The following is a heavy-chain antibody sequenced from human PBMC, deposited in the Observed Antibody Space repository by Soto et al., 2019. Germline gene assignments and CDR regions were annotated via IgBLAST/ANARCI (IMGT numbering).Heavy chain of an antibody. CDR3: ARRWGYSFDY. Sequence: QLQLQESGPGLVKPSETLSLTCTVSGGSISSYYWGWIRRPPGKGLEWIGSIYYSGSTYYNPSLKRRVTLSVDTSKNQLSLNLSSVTAADTAVYYCARRWGYSFDYWGQGTLVTVSS. V-gene: IGHV4-39*01. CDR1: GGSISSYY. CDR2: IYYSGST. D-gene: IGHD7-27*01. J-gene: IGHJ4*02.